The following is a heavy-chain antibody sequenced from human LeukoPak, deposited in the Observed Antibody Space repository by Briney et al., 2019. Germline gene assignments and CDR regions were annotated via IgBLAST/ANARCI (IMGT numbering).Heavy chain of an antibody. V-gene: IGHV1-18*01. J-gene: IGHJ4*02. D-gene: IGHD2-21*02. Sequence: ASVKVSCKASGYSFSGYGISWVRQAPGQGLEWMGWISAYNGNTNFAQKLQGRVTMTTDTSTSTAYMELRSLRSDDTAVYYCARGVPQIVVVTATNYFDYWGRGTLVTVSS. CDR1: GYSFSGYG. CDR2: ISAYNGNT. CDR3: ARGVPQIVVVTATNYFDY.